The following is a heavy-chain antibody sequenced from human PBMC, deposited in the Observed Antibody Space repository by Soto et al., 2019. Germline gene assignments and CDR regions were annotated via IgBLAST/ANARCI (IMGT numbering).Heavy chain of an antibody. Sequence: GGSLRLSCTTSGFTFNTYGMHWVRQAPGKGLEWVAIIWYDGSNKYYADSVKGRFTISRDNSRNTLYLQMNSLRAEDTALYYCARAVCTGAYCYSWPFNYGVDVWGQGTTVTVSS. CDR2: IWYDGSNK. V-gene: IGHV3-33*08. CDR1: GFTFNTYG. CDR3: ARAVCTGAYCYSWPFNYGVDV. D-gene: IGHD2-15*01. J-gene: IGHJ6*02.